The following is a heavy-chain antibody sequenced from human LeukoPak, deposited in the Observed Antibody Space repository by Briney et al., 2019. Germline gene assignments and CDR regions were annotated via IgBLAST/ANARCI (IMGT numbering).Heavy chain of an antibody. Sequence: GGSLRLSCAASGFTFSTYGMHWVRQAPDKGLEWVAFIQYDGSNKYYTDSVKGRFTISRDNSKNTLYLQMNSLRVEDTAVYYCAKDQGYFTSAGYWGQGTLVTVSS. CDR2: IQYDGSNK. V-gene: IGHV3-30*02. CDR1: GFTFSTYG. J-gene: IGHJ4*02. CDR3: AKDQGYFTSAGY. D-gene: IGHD3-9*01.